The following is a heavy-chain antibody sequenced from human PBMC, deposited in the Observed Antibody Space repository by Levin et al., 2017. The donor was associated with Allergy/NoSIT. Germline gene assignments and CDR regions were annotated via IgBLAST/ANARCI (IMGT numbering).Heavy chain of an antibody. J-gene: IGHJ3*02. V-gene: IGHV3-30*18. CDR3: AKDLKCSGGSCFPISALDI. D-gene: IGHD2-15*01. Sequence: GESLKISCAASGFTFSSYAMHWVRQAPGKGLEWVAAISYDGSNEYYADSVKGRFTISRDNSKNMLYLQMNSLRLEDTAVYYCAKDLKCSGGSCFPISALDIWGQGTMVTVSS. CDR1: GFTFSSYA. CDR2: ISYDGSNE.